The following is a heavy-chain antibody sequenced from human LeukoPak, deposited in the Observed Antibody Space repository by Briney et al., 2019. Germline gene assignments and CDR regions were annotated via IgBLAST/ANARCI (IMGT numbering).Heavy chain of an antibody. V-gene: IGHV4-39*07. CDR1: GGSISSSSYY. CDR3: ARQKWEQQGRDYYFNGLDV. D-gene: IGHD1/OR15-1a*01. J-gene: IGHJ6*02. CDR2: IYYSGST. Sequence: SETLSLTCTVSGGSISSSSYYWGWIRQPPGKGLEWIGSIYYSGSTYYNPSFTSRVTMSVDRSRNQFSLKLTSVTAADTAVYYCARQKWEQQGRDYYFNGLDVWGPGTTVIVSS.